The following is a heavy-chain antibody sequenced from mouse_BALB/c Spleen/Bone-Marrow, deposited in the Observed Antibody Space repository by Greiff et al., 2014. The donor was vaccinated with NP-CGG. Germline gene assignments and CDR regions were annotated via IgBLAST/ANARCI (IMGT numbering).Heavy chain of an antibody. CDR1: GFNIKDTF. CDR3: TKPSFYYGSSYWYFDV. Sequence: VQLKQSGAELVKPGASVKLPCTASGFNIKDTFMHWVKQRPEQGLEWIGRIDPANGDTKYDPKFQGKATITADTSSNTAYLQLSSLTSEDTAVYYCTKPSFYYGSSYWYFDVWGAGTTVTVSS. D-gene: IGHD1-1*01. CDR2: IDPANGDT. V-gene: IGHV14-3*02. J-gene: IGHJ1*01.